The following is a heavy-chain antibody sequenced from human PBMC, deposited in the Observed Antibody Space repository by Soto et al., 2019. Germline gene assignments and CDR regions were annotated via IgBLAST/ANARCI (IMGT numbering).Heavy chain of an antibody. Sequence: SETLTITCTVSGGSISISYWSWIRQPPGKGLEWIGNICYSGSTNYSPSLKSRVTISVDTCNNQFSLKLSSVTAADTAVYFCARRYGLRAFDIWVQGTMVT. D-gene: IGHD3-10*01. V-gene: IGHV4-59*08. CDR2: ICYSGST. CDR1: GGSISISY. CDR3: ARRYGLRAFDI. J-gene: IGHJ3*02.